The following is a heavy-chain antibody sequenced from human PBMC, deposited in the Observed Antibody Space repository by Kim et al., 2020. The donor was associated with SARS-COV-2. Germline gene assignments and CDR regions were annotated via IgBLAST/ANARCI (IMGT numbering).Heavy chain of an antibody. J-gene: IGHJ4*02. V-gene: IGHV1-2*02. Sequence: NYAQKFQGMVTMTRDTSISTAYMELSRLRSDDTAVYYCAGVLYSGYDFDYWGQGTLVTVSS. D-gene: IGHD5-12*01. CDR3: AGVLYSGYDFDY.